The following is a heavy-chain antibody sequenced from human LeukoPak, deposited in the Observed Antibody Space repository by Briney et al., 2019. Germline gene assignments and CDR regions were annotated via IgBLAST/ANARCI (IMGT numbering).Heavy chain of an antibody. CDR3: TRVFSGWLPFYFDY. D-gene: IGHD5-12*01. V-gene: IGHV3-49*04. Sequence: GGSLRLSCTASGFNFGDFGMSWVRQAPGKGLEWVSFMRSESYGGTTEYAASVEGRFTISRDDSKSIVYLEMKSLKTEDTALYLCTRVFSGWLPFYFDYWGQGALVTVSS. J-gene: IGHJ4*02. CDR1: GFNFGDFG. CDR2: MRSESYGGTT.